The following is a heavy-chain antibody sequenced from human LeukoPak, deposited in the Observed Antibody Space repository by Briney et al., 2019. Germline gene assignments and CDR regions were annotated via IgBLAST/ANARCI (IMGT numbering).Heavy chain of an antibody. V-gene: IGHV3-53*01. CDR3: ARDYCGGDCTNYWYFDL. D-gene: IGHD2-21*01. Sequence: GGSLRLSCAASGFTFSSYAMSWVRQAPGKGLEWVSVIYSGGSTYYADSVKGRFTISRDNSKNTLYLQMNSLRAEDTAVYYCARDYCGGDCTNYWYFDLWGRGTLVTVSS. CDR1: GFTFSSYA. J-gene: IGHJ2*01. CDR2: IYSGGST.